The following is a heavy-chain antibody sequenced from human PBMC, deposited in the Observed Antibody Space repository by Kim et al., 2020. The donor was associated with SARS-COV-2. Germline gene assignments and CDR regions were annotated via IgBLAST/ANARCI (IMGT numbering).Heavy chain of an antibody. CDR3: ARGDIVVVPAAMGLVGAFDI. V-gene: IGHV5-51*01. CDR2: IYPGDSDT. D-gene: IGHD2-2*01. J-gene: IGHJ3*02. Sequence: VESLKISCKGSGYSFTSYWIGWVRQMPGKGLEWMGIIYPGDSDTRYSPSFQGQVTISADKSISTAYLQWSSLKASDTAMYYCARGDIVVVPAAMGLVGAFDIWGQGTMVTVSS. CDR1: GYSFTSYW.